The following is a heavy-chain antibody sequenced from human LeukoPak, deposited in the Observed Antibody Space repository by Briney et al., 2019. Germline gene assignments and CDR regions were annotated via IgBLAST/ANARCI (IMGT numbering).Heavy chain of an antibody. CDR3: ARDLGDGYNRDWFDP. CDR2: LYTSGSI. J-gene: IGHJ5*02. Sequence: SETLSLTCSVSGASISRYYWNWIRQPAGKRREWFGRLYTSGSIYYNPSLRSRVTISLDKSKNQFYLRLSSVTAADTAVSYCARDLGDGYNRDWFDPWGQGTLVTVSS. D-gene: IGHD5-24*01. V-gene: IGHV4-4*07. CDR1: GASISRYY.